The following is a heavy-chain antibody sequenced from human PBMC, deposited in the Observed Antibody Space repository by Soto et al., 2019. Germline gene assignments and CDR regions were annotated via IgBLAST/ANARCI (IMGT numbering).Heavy chain of an antibody. V-gene: IGHV2-5*02. CDR1: GFSLSTTAVG. CDR2: IYWDDDK. D-gene: IGHD6-19*01. Sequence: QITLKESGPTLVKPTQTLTLTCTFSGFSLSTTAVGVGWIRQPPGKALEWLALIYWDDDKRYSPSLQSKLTITKDTPKNQVVLTMTNMDPVDTATYYCAHGSGWLHDYWGLGTLVTVSS. CDR3: AHGSGWLHDY. J-gene: IGHJ4*02.